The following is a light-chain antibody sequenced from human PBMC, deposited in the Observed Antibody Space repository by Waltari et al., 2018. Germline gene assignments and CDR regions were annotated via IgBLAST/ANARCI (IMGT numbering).Light chain of an antibody. V-gene: IGKV3-20*01. Sequence: EIVLTKSPGTLSLSPGERAILPCRASQSFTRYLAWYQHKPGQAPRLLIYDASTRAAGIADRFSDSGFGTDFTLTISRLEPEDSAVYYFQHYVRLPVTFGQGTKVEIK. J-gene: IGKJ1*01. CDR1: QSFTRY. CDR2: DAS. CDR3: QHYVRLPVT.